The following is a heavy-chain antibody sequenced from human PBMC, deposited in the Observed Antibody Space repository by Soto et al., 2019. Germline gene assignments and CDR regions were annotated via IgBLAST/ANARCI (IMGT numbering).Heavy chain of an antibody. J-gene: IGHJ3*02. CDR2: IYYSGST. D-gene: IGHD3-22*01. V-gene: IGHV4-59*01. Sequence: SETLSLTCTVSGGSISSYYWSWIRQPPGKGLEWIGYIYYSGSTNYNPSLKSRVTISVDTSKNQFSLKLSSVTAADTAVYYCARDFGSIGWWGNYYDSSHGAFDIWGQGTMVTVSS. CDR1: GGSISSYY. CDR3: ARDFGSIGWWGNYYDSSHGAFDI.